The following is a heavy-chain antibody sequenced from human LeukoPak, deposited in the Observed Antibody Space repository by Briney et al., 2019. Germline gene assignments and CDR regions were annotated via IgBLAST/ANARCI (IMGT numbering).Heavy chain of an antibody. D-gene: IGHD1-1*01. CDR3: ASLIPPKLERRSLPAEYFQH. CDR1: GYTFTSYD. Sequence: GASVKVSCKASGYTFTSYDINWVRQATGQGLEWMGWMNPNSGNTGYAQKFQGRVTMTRNTSISTAYMELSSLRSEDTAVYYCASLIPPKLERRSLPAEYFQHWGQGTLVTVSS. CDR2: MNPNSGNT. V-gene: IGHV1-8*01. J-gene: IGHJ1*01.